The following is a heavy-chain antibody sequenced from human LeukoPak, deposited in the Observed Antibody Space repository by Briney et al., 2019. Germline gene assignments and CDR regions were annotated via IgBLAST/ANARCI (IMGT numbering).Heavy chain of an antibody. CDR2: IYPGDSDT. V-gene: IGHV5-51*01. CDR1: GYSFTSYW. J-gene: IGHJ4*02. Sequence: GESLKISCKGSGYSFTSYWIGWVRQMPGKGLEWMGIIYPGDSDTRYSPSFQGQVTISADKSISTAYLQWNSLKASDTAMYYCARHPDIVATVFDYWGQGTLVTVSS. CDR3: ARHPDIVATVFDY. D-gene: IGHD5-12*01.